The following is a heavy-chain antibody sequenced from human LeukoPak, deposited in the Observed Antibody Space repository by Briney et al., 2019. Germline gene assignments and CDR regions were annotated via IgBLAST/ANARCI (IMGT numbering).Heavy chain of an antibody. D-gene: IGHD3-22*01. Sequence: ASVKVSCKASGYTFTDYYMHWVRQAPGQGLEWMGWINPNSGGTNYAQKFQGRVTMTRDTSISTVYMELSRLRSDDTAVYFCAREGKYYYDTKNDAFDMWGQGTTVTVSS. CDR3: AREGKYYYDTKNDAFDM. CDR1: GYTFTDYY. J-gene: IGHJ3*02. V-gene: IGHV1-2*02. CDR2: INPNSGGT.